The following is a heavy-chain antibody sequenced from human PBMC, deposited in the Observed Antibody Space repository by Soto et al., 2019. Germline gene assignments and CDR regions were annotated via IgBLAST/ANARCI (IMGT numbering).Heavy chain of an antibody. J-gene: IGHJ5*02. Sequence: QITLEESGPMLLKPTQTLTLTCTFSGFSLSTSGVGVGWIRQPPGKALEWLALIFWNDDKRYNPSLKTRLSITKDTSKNQVVLTMTNVDPVDTATYYCAHSFLSSRNYHDSSASSWWFDPWGQGTLVTVSS. CDR1: GFSLSTSGVG. D-gene: IGHD3-22*01. CDR2: IFWNDDK. CDR3: AHSFLSSRNYHDSSASSWWFDP. V-gene: IGHV2-5*01.